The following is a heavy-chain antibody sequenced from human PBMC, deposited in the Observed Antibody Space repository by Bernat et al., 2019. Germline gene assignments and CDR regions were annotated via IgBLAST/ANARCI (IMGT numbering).Heavy chain of an antibody. CDR2: IGTAGDT. V-gene: IGHV3-13*04. J-gene: IGHJ6*03. CDR3: ARGGDVGPPDYYYYYMDV. Sequence: EVQLVESGGGLVQPGGSLRLSCAASGFTFSSYDMHWVRQATGKGLEWVSAIGTAGDTYYPGSVKGRFTISRENAKNSLYLQMNSLRAGDTAVYYCARGGDVGPPDYYYYYMDVWGKGTTVTVSS. D-gene: IGHD3-16*01. CDR1: GFTFSSYD.